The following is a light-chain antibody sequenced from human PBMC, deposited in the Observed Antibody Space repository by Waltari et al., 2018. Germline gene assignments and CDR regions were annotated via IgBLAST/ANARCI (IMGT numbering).Light chain of an antibody. J-gene: IGKJ2*01. CDR3: QHSYRPPYI. Sequence: AIHLTQSPSSLSASVGDRITITCRASQGISSALAWYQQKPGESPKFLIYDASSLQSGVPSRFSGSASGTDFTLTITSLQPEDFATYYCQHSYRPPYIFGQGTKLEIK. CDR1: QGISSA. CDR2: DAS. V-gene: IGKV1-13*02.